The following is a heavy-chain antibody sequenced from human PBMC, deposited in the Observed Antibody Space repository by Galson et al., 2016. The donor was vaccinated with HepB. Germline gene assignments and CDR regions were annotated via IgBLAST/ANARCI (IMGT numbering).Heavy chain of an antibody. Sequence: SVKVSCKASGGSFRSHAISWVRQAPGEGLVWMGGIIPTIGAPDYAQKFQSRVTISADISTSTAYMELNSLRSDDTAVYYCARDVYRGMANWGQGTLVTVST. D-gene: IGHD5-18*01. J-gene: IGHJ1*01. CDR1: GGSFRSHA. V-gene: IGHV1-69*06. CDR3: ARDVYRGMAN. CDR2: IIPTIGAP.